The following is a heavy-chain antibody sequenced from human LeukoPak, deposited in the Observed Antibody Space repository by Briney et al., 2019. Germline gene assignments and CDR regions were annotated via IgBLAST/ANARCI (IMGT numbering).Heavy chain of an antibody. V-gene: IGHV3-21*01. CDR1: GFTFGSYS. D-gene: IGHD3-10*01. CDR2: ISSSSSYI. Sequence: GRSLRLSCAASGFTFGSYSMNWVRQTPGKGLEWVSSISSSSSYIYYADSVKGRFTISRDNAKNSLYLQMNSLRAEDTAVYYCARGRYYGSGSPDFDYWGQGTLVTVSS. J-gene: IGHJ4*02. CDR3: ARGRYYGSGSPDFDY.